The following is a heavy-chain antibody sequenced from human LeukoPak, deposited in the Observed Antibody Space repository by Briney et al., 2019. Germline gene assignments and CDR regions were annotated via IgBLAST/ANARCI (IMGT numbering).Heavy chain of an antibody. D-gene: IGHD5-18*01. V-gene: IGHV3-74*01. CDR1: GFTLSSYW. CDR2: ISSNGGTI. Sequence: GGSLRLSCAASGFTLSSYWMHWVRQVPGKGLVWVSRISSNGGTINYADSVKGRFTISRDNAKTSLYLQMNSLRAEDTAVYYCARDLSGVTGYTYGRGIDYWGQGTLVTVSS. J-gene: IGHJ4*02. CDR3: ARDLSGVTGYTYGRGIDY.